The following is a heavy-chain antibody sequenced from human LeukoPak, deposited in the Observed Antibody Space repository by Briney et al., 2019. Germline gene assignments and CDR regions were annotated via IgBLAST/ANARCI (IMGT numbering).Heavy chain of an antibody. CDR3: AREVAVAGYYYNYYMDV. D-gene: IGHD6-19*01. Sequence: SETLSLTCTVSGGSISSYYWSWIRQPAGKGLEWIGRVYTSGSTNYNPSLKSRVTMSIDTSKNQFSLKLTSVTAADTAVYYCAREVAVAGYYYNYYMDVWGKGTTVTVSS. J-gene: IGHJ6*03. V-gene: IGHV4-4*07. CDR2: VYTSGST. CDR1: GGSISSYY.